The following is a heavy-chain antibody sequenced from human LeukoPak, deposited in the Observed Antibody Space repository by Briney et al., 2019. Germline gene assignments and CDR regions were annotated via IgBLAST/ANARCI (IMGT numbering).Heavy chain of an antibody. D-gene: IGHD3-3*01. CDR1: GGSFSSYY. CDR3: ARVERFFDY. CDR2: IYYSGSA. V-gene: IGHV4-59*01. J-gene: IGHJ4*02. Sequence: SETLSLTCTVSGGSFSSYYWIGMRQPPGEGLEWIGYIYYSGSANYNPSLKSRVTISVDTSKTQFSLNLSSVTAADTAVYYCARVERFFDYWGQGTLVTVSS.